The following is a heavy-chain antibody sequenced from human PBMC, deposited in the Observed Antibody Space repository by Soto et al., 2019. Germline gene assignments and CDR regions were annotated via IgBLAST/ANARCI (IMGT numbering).Heavy chain of an antibody. D-gene: IGHD5-12*01. CDR2: LYNTGST. Sequence: SETLSLTCTVSGASISRYYWSWIRQSPGKGLEWIGYLYNTGSTIYNPSLKSRVTISVDTSKNQFSLKLSSVTAADTAVYYCASPLRLRGDWFDPWGQGTLVTVSS. V-gene: IGHV4-4*08. CDR3: ASPLRLRGDWFDP. CDR1: GASISRYY. J-gene: IGHJ5*02.